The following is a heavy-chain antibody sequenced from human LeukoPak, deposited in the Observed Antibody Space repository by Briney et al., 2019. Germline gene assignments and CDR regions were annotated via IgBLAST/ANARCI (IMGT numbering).Heavy chain of an antibody. CDR2: IYYSGST. V-gene: IGHV4-59*01. CDR1: GGSISSYY. Sequence: SETLSLTXTVSGGSISSYYWSWIRQPPGKGLEWIGYIYYSGSTNDNPSLKSRVTISVDTSKNQFSLKLSSVTAADTAVYYCARAMTYYCDSSGYYFSYYFDYWGQGTLVTVSS. CDR3: ARAMTYYCDSSGYYFSYYFDY. D-gene: IGHD3-22*01. J-gene: IGHJ4*02.